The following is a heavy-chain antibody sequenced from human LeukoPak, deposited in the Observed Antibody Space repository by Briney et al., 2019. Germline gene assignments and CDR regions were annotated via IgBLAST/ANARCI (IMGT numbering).Heavy chain of an antibody. CDR3: ARGGVYGDYETRFDY. Sequence: SVKVSCKASGGTFSSYAISWVRQAPGQGLEWMGRIIPIFGTANYAQKFQGRVTITTDESTSTAYMELSSLRSEDTAVYYCARGGVYGDYETRFDYWAREPWSPSPQ. V-gene: IGHV1-69*05. J-gene: IGHJ4*02. D-gene: IGHD4-17*01. CDR1: GGTFSSYA. CDR2: IIPIFGTA.